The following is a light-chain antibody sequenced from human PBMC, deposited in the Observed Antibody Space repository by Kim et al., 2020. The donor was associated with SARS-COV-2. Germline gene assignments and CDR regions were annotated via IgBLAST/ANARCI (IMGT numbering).Light chain of an antibody. CDR2: DAS. CDR3: QQRYNWPLT. Sequence: LSPGERATRSCRASQSVARYLAWYQQRPGQAPRLLIYDASNTATGIPARFSGSGSGTDFTLTISILEPEDFAVYYCQQRYNWPLTFGGGTKVDIK. V-gene: IGKV3-11*01. CDR1: QSVARY. J-gene: IGKJ4*01.